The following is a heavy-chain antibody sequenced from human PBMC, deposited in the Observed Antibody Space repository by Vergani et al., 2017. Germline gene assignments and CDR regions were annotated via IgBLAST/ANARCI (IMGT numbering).Heavy chain of an antibody. CDR3: ARDLADGKEGSCAL. D-gene: IGHD2-15*01. CDR1: GFTFNRYG. V-gene: IGHV3-30*02. Sequence: QVQLVQSGGGVVQPGGSLRLSCVASGFTFNRYGMQWVRQAPGKGLEWVAYVLFDGSNEYYADSVKGRFIDSRDNSNDALYLQMNSLRTDDTAVYYCARDLADGKEGSCALWGKGSVVTVSS. CDR2: VLFDGSNE. J-gene: IGHJ4*02.